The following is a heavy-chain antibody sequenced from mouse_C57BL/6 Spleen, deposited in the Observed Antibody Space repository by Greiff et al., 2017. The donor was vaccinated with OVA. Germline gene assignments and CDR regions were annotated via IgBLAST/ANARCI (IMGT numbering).Heavy chain of an antibody. CDR1: GYSITSGYY. CDR3: ARDEEYYGSSGAMDY. D-gene: IGHD1-1*01. V-gene: IGHV3-6*01. CDR2: ISYDGSN. Sequence: VQLKESGPGLVKPSQSLSLTCSVTGYSITSGYYWNWIRQFPGNKLEWMGYISYDGSNNYNPSLKNRISITRDTSKNQFFLKLNSVTTEDTATYYCARDEEYYGSSGAMDYWGQGTSVTVSS. J-gene: IGHJ4*01.